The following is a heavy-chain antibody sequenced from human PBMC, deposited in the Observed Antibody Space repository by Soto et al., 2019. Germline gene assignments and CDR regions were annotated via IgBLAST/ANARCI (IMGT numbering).Heavy chain of an antibody. V-gene: IGHV3-30*03. CDR3: XXXXXXXXXXEY. CDR1: GFIFSSNG. Sequence: QVQLVESGGGVVQPGRSLRLSCAASGFIFSSNGMHXXXXXXXXXLGWVEVLSYEGISQFYTDSVKGRFTISRDTSKXXXXXXXXXXXXXXXXXXXXXXXXXXXXXXEYWGQGTLVTVSS. CDR2: LSYEGISQ. J-gene: IGHJ4*02.